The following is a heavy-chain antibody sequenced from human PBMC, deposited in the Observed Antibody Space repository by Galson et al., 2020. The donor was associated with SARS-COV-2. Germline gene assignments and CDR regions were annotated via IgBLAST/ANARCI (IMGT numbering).Heavy chain of an antibody. CDR3: ARSQFCSGGSCTTFVF. Sequence: SETLSLTCAVSGDSISSNDWWSWVRQPPGKGLAWIGEIYHSGRTNYNPSLKSRVTISVDKSKNQFSLNVNSVTAADTAVYFCARSQFCSGGSCTTFVFWGHGTLVTVFS. J-gene: IGHJ4*01. CDR2: IYHSGRT. D-gene: IGHD2-15*01. CDR1: GDSISSNDW. V-gene: IGHV4-4*02.